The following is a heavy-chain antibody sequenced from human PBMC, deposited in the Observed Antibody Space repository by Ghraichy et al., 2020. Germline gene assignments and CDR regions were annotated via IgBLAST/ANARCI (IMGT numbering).Heavy chain of an antibody. V-gene: IGHV1-69*13. CDR3: AKAVAGSTDDAFDI. CDR1: GGTFSSYA. D-gene: IGHD6-19*01. J-gene: IGHJ3*02. Sequence: SVKVSCKASGGTFSSYAISWVRQAPGPGLEWMGGIIPIFGTANYAQKFQGRVTITADESTSTAYMELSSLRSEDTAVYYCAKAVAGSTDDAFDIWGQGTMVTVSA. CDR2: IIPIFGTA.